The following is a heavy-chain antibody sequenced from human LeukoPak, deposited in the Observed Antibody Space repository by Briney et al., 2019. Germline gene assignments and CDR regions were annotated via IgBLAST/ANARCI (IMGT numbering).Heavy chain of an antibody. CDR3: ARAAEYYYDSSGYSGFDFDY. D-gene: IGHD3-22*01. V-gene: IGHV1-69*13. CDR1: GGTFSSYA. CDR2: IIPIFGTA. J-gene: IGHJ4*02. Sequence: SVKVSCKASGGTFSSYAISWVRQAPGQGLEWMGGIIPIFGTANYAQKFQGRVTITADESTSTAYMELSSLRSEDTAVYYCARAAEYYYDSSGYSGFDFDYWGQGTLVTVSS.